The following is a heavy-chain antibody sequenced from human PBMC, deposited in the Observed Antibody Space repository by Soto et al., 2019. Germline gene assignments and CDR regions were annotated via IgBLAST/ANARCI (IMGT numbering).Heavy chain of an antibody. CDR1: GGSISTYY. CDR2: IYYSGSA. Sequence: SETLSLTCTVSGGSISTYYWSWVRQPPGKGLEWIGYIYYSGSAKYNPSLKSRVTISVDTSKNQFSLNLSSVTAADTAVYYCARGRDGYHDYWGQGTLVTVSS. D-gene: IGHD5-12*01. CDR3: ARGRDGYHDY. J-gene: IGHJ4*02. V-gene: IGHV4-59*01.